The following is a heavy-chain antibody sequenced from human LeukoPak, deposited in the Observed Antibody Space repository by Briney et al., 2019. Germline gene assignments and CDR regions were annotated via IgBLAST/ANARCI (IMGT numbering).Heavy chain of an antibody. D-gene: IGHD1-14*01. J-gene: IGHJ4*02. CDR3: AKGPPAPDY. CDR2: ISGRRDST. CDR1: GFTFSSYG. V-gene: IGHV3-23*01. Sequence: GGSLRLSCAASGFTFSSYGMSWVRQAPGKGLEWVSTISGRRDSTSYADSVKGRFTISRDNSRNTLYLQMNSLRVEDTAVYYCAKGPPAPDYWGQGILVTVS.